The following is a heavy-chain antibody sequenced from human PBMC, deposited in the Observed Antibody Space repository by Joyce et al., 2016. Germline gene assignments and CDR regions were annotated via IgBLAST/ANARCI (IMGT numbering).Heavy chain of an antibody. CDR2: VNPADSDT. CDR1: GYSFTEYW. CDR3: ARRSIEVAAWFFDH. Sequence: EVQLVQSGAEVKKPGESLKISCSASGYSFTEYWIGWVRQMPGKGLEWMGSVNPADSDTRYSPSVQGQVTFSADKSITTAYLQWSGLKASDTAIYFCARRSIEVAAWFFDHWGQGTLVTVSS. D-gene: IGHD6-19*01. V-gene: IGHV5-51*01. J-gene: IGHJ4*02.